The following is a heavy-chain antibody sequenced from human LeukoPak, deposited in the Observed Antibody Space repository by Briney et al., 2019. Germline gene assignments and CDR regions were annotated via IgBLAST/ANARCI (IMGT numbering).Heavy chain of an antibody. CDR2: ISSSSSTI. CDR3: AKPPGAASGGY. CDR1: GFTFSSYS. Sequence: GGSLRLSCAASGFTFSSYSMNWVRQAPGKGLEWVSYISSSSSTIYYADSVKGRFTISRDNAKNSLYLQMNSLRAEDTAVYYCAKPPGAASGGYWGQGTLVTVSS. J-gene: IGHJ4*02. D-gene: IGHD5-18*01. V-gene: IGHV3-48*01.